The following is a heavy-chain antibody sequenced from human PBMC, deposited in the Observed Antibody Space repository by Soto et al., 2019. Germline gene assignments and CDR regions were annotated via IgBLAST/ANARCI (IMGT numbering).Heavy chain of an antibody. CDR2: TYYRSKWYN. V-gene: IGHV6-1*01. CDR3: ARGQQWLVGTNWFDP. D-gene: IGHD6-19*01. Sequence: SQTLSLTCAISGDSVSSNSAAWNWIRQSPSRGLEWLGRTYYRSKWYNDYAVSVKSRITINPDTSKNQFSLQLNSVTPEDTAVYCCARGQQWLVGTNWFDPWGQGTLVTVSS. J-gene: IGHJ5*02. CDR1: GDSVSSNSAA.